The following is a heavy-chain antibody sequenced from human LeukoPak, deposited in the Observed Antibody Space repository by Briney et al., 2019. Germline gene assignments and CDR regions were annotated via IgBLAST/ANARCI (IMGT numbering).Heavy chain of an antibody. CDR1: GYRFTSYW. J-gene: IGHJ3*02. D-gene: IGHD3-3*01. CDR3: ARPGSTYYDFWSGKLDAFDI. CDR2: IYPGDSDT. V-gene: IGHV5-51*01. Sequence: PGESLKISCKGSGYRFTSYWIGWVRQMPGKGLEWMGIIYPGDSDTRYSPSFQGQVTLSADKSISTAYLQWSSLKASDTAMYYCARPGSTYYDFWSGKLDAFDIWGQGTMVTVSS.